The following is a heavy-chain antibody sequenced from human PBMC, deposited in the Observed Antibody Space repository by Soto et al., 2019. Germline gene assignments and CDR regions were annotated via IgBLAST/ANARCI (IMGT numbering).Heavy chain of an antibody. CDR1: GYTFTDHG. CDR2: ISTHNGDT. CDR3: ASGLSLSEYYVDY. J-gene: IGHJ4*02. Sequence: QVQLVQSGGEAKKPGASVRVSCKTSGYTFTDHGMSWVRQAPGQGLEWMGWISTHNGDTNYAQNLHGRVTMTTDTSTSTAYMELRSLSSDDTAIYYCASGLSLSEYYVDYWGQGTLVTVSS. V-gene: IGHV1-18*01. D-gene: IGHD3-22*01.